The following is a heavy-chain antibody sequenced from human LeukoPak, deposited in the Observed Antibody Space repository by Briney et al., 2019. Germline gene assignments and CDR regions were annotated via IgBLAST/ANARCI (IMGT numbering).Heavy chain of an antibody. CDR1: GFTFSSYE. CDR2: ISSSGSTI. V-gene: IGHV3-48*03. D-gene: IGHD2-15*01. CDR3: ARSGWSRAFDI. J-gene: IGHJ3*02. Sequence: GGSLRLSCSATGFTFSSYEMNWVRQAPGRWLEWVSYISSSGSTIYYADSVKGRFTISRDNAKNSLYLQMNSLRAEDTAVYYCARSGWSRAFDIWGQGTMVTVSS.